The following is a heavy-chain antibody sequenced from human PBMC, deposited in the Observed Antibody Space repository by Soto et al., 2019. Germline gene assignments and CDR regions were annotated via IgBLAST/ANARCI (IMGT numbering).Heavy chain of an antibody. CDR2: ISYSGTT. J-gene: IGHJ5*02. V-gene: IGHV4-30-4*01. CDR1: GDSISSINNY. CDR3: ARGRGYIYGLDP. Sequence: SETLSLTCTVSGDSISSINNYWSWIRQPPGEGLEWIGFISYSGTTSYSPSLKSRVAISLDTSKNQFSLSLNFVTAADTAVYYCARGRGYIYGLDPWAQGSLVTVSS. D-gene: IGHD5-18*01.